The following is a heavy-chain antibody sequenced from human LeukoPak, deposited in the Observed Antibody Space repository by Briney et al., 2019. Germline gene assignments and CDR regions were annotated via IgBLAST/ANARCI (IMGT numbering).Heavy chain of an antibody. CDR1: GYTFTSYG. CDR2: ISACNGNT. D-gene: IGHD2-2*02. CDR3: ARVHLGYCSSTSCYSDMGSSGSGLDY. J-gene: IGHJ4*02. V-gene: IGHV1-18*01. Sequence: GASVKVSCKASGYTFTSYGISWVRQAPGQGLEWMGWISACNGNTNYAQKLQGRVTMTTDTSTSTAYMELRSLRSDDTAVYYCARVHLGYCSSTSCYSDMGSSGSGLDYWGQGTLVTVSS.